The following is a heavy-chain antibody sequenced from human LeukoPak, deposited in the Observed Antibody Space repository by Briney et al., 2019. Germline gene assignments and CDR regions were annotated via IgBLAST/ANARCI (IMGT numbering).Heavy chain of an antibody. CDR3: ARERYSSGWYLAEDFDY. D-gene: IGHD6-19*01. J-gene: IGHJ4*02. Sequence: ASVKVSCKASGYTFTGYYMHWVRQAPGQGLEWMGWINPNSGGTNYAQKFQGRVTMTRDTSISTAYMELSRLRSDDTAVYYCARERYSSGWYLAEDFDYWGPGTLVTVSS. CDR1: GYTFTGYY. V-gene: IGHV1-2*02. CDR2: INPNSGGT.